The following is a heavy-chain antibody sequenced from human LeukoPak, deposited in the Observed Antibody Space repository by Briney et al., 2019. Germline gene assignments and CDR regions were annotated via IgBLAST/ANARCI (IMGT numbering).Heavy chain of an antibody. D-gene: IGHD6-19*01. J-gene: IGHJ4*02. Sequence: PGGSLRLSCAASGFSFTTYWMGWVRQAPGKGLEWVSAISGSGGSTYYADSVKGRFTISRDNSKNTLYLQMNSLRAEDTAVYFCARRSGVAVAGAFDYWAQGTLVTVSS. CDR2: ISGSGGST. V-gene: IGHV3-23*01. CDR3: ARRSGVAVAGAFDY. CDR1: GFSFTTYW.